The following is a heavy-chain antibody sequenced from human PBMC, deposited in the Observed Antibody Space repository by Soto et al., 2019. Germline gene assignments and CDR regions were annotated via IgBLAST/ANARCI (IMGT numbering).Heavy chain of an antibody. J-gene: IGHJ3*01. CDR1: GDSFSNYD. CDR3: ATGRWFGEGTFDV. CDR2: IYYSGNT. D-gene: IGHD3-10*01. V-gene: IGHV4-59*01. Sequence: PSETLSLTCIVSGDSFSNYDCNWIRQSPWKGLEWIGYIYYSGNTNYNPSLASRVTISLDPSKNQFSLKLTSVTAADTAVYYCATGRWFGEGTFDVWGHGKMVAV.